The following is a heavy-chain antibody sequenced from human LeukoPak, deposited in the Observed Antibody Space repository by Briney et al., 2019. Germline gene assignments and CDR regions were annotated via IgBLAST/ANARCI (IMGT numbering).Heavy chain of an antibody. CDR1: GFTFSSYG. Sequence: QAGGSLRLSCAASGFTFSSYGMHWVRQAPGKGLEWVAVISYDGSNKYYADSVKGRFTISRDNSKNTLYLQMNSLRAEDTAVYYCAKDRLLYFDYWGQGTLVTVSS. J-gene: IGHJ4*02. CDR2: ISYDGSNK. V-gene: IGHV3-30*18. CDR3: AKDRLLYFDY.